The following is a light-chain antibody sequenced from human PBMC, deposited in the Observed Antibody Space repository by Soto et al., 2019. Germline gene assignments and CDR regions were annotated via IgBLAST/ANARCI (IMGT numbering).Light chain of an antibody. CDR2: AAS. J-gene: IGKJ3*01. V-gene: IGKV1-27*01. CDR3: QKNNTVPFT. CDR1: RDIGNH. Sequence: IQMTQSPSSLSASLGDRVTLTCRASRDIGNHLAWYQQRPGKVPRLLIYAASALERGVPSRFIGSGFGTDFTLTITRLQPEDFATYYCQKNNTVPFTFGPGTRVD.